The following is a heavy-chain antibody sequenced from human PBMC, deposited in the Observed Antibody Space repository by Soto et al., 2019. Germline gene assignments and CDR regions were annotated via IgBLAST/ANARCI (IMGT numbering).Heavy chain of an antibody. CDR3: ARDWTNPQYYYYYMDV. Sequence: GGSLRLSCAASGFTFSSYSMNWVRQAPGKGLEWVSSISSSSSYIYYADSVKGRFTISRDNAKNSLYLQMNSLRAEDTAVYYCARDWTNPQYYYYYMDVWGKGTTVTVSS. D-gene: IGHD2-8*01. CDR1: GFTFSSYS. CDR2: ISSSSSYI. V-gene: IGHV3-21*01. J-gene: IGHJ6*03.